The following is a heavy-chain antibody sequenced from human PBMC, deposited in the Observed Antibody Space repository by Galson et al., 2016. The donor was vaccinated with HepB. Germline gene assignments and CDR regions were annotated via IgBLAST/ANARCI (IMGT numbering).Heavy chain of an antibody. CDR1: GVSISSNW. CDR3: ARGLYYYDSSVSD. Sequence: SETLSLTCGVSGVSISSNWWSWVRQSPGKGLEWIGEIFHSGSTSYNPSLRSRVTMSVDKSKNQFSLKLTSVTAADTAVYFCARGLYYYDSSVSDWGQGTQVTVSS. D-gene: IGHD3-22*01. V-gene: IGHV4-4*02. CDR2: IFHSGST. J-gene: IGHJ4*02.